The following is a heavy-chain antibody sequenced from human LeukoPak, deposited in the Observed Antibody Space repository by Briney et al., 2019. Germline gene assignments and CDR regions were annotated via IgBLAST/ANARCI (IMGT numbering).Heavy chain of an antibody. J-gene: IGHJ5*02. CDR2: INPNSGNT. D-gene: IGHD2-2*01. V-gene: IGHV1-8*03. CDR3: ARVIVVIPGTNVWFDP. Sequence: ASVKVSCKTSGYTFTSSDINWVRRATGQGLEWMGWINPNSGNTGYAQKFQGRVTITRNTSIGTAYMELSSLSSEDTAVYYCARVIVVIPGTNVWFDPWGQGTLVTVSS. CDR1: GYTFTSSD.